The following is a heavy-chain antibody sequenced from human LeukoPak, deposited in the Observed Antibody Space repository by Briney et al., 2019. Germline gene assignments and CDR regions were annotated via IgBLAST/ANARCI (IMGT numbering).Heavy chain of an antibody. Sequence: SQTLSLTCAISGDSVSSNSAAWNWIRQSPSRGLEWLGRTYYRSKWYNDYAGCVESRITINPDTSKNQFSLQLNSVTPEDTAVYYCARDLMSIAAAGTFDYWGQGTLVTVSS. J-gene: IGHJ4*02. CDR1: GDSVSSNSAA. V-gene: IGHV6-1*01. CDR2: TYYRSKWYN. D-gene: IGHD6-13*01. CDR3: ARDLMSIAAAGTFDY.